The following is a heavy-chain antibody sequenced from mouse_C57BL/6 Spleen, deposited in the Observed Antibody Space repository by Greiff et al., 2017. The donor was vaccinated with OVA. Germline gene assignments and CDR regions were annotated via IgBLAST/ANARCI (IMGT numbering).Heavy chain of an antibody. CDR2: IDPNSGGT. CDR1: GYTFTSYW. D-gene: IGHD2-5*01. V-gene: IGHV1-72*01. CDR3: ARYSSYWYFDV. J-gene: IGHJ1*03. Sequence: QVHVKQPGAELVKPGASVKLSCKASGYTFTSYWMHWVKQRPGRGLEWIGRIDPNSGGTKYNEKFKSKATLTVDKPSSTAYMQLSSLTSEDSAVYYCARYSSYWYFDVWGTGTTVTVSS.